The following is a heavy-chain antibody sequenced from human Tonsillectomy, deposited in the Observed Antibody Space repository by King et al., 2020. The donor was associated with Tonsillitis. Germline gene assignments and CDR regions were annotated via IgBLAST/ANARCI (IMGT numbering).Heavy chain of an antibody. Sequence: VQLVESGGGVVQPGGSLRLSCAASGFTFSSYGMHWVRQAPGKGLEWVAFIRYDGSNKYYADSVKGRFTISRDNSKNTLYLQMNSLRAEDTAVYYCAKDLGGCYYSGLGVFDYWGQGTLVTVSS. J-gene: IGHJ4*02. CDR3: AKDLGGCYYSGLGVFDY. D-gene: IGHD1-26*01. CDR2: IRYDGSNK. CDR1: GFTFSSYG. V-gene: IGHV3-30*02.